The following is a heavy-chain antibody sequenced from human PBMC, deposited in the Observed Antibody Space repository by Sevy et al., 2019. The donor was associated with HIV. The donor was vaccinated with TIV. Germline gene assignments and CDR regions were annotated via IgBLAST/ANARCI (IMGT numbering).Heavy chain of an antibody. Sequence: GGSLRLSCAASGFTFSSYAMSWVRQAPGKGLEWVSAISGSGGSTYYADSVKGRFTISRDNSKNPLYLQMNSLRAEDTAVYYCARYWGGDCYHYDAFDIWGQGTMVTVSS. CDR1: GFTFSSYA. CDR3: ARYWGGDCYHYDAFDI. CDR2: ISGSGGST. J-gene: IGHJ3*02. V-gene: IGHV3-23*01. D-gene: IGHD2-21*02.